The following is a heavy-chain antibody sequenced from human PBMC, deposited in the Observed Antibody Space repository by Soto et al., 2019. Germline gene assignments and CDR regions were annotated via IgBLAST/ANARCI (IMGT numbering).Heavy chain of an antibody. CDR1: GYTFTSYG. CDR2: ISAYNGNT. J-gene: IGHJ4*02. D-gene: IGHD6-19*01. V-gene: IGHV1-18*01. Sequence: QVQLVQSGAEVKKPGASVKVSCKASGYTFTSYGISWVRQAPGQGLEWMGWISAYNGNTNYAQKLQGRVTMTTDTSTSTAYLELRGLRSGGTAVYYCARGWGVAVAGPAAGDYWGQGTLVTVSS. CDR3: ARGWGVAVAGPAAGDY.